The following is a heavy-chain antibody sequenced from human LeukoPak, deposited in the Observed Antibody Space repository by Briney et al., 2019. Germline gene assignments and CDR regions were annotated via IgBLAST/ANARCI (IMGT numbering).Heavy chain of an antibody. CDR2: IYHSGST. J-gene: IGHJ4*02. CDR3: ATLASMTAAALEY. D-gene: IGHD6-13*01. CDR1: GGSISSRNW. Sequence: SETLSLTCAVSGGSISSRNWWSWVRQPPGKGLEWIGEIYHSGSTNYNPSLRSRVTISVDKSKNQFSLRLSSVTAADTAVYYCATLASMTAAALEYWGQGTLVTVSS. V-gene: IGHV4-4*02.